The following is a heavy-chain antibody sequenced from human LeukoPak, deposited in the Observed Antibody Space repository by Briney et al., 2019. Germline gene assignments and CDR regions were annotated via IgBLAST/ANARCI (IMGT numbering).Heavy chain of an antibody. CDR1: GFTFSNAW. CDR2: IKSKTDGGTT. J-gene: IGHJ6*03. V-gene: IGHV3-15*01. Sequence: GGSLRLSCVASGFTFSNAWMSWVRQAPGKGLEWVGRIKSKTDGGTTDCAAFVKGGFTISRDDSENTLYLQMNSLKTEDTALYYCARGYYYMDVWGKGTTVTVSS. CDR3: ARGYYYMDV.